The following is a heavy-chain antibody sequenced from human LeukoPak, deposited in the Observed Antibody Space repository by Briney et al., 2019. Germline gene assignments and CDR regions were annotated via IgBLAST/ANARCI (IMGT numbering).Heavy chain of an antibody. CDR3: ARSSPHCSSTSCYNDAFDI. CDR1: GFTFSSYS. Sequence: GGSLRLSCAASGFTFSSYSMNWVRQAPGKGLEWVSSISSSSSYIYYADSVKGRFTISRDNAKNSLYLQMNSLRAEDTAVYYCARSSPHCSSTSCYNDAFDIWGQGTMVTVSS. J-gene: IGHJ3*02. D-gene: IGHD2-2*02. V-gene: IGHV3-21*01. CDR2: ISSSSSYI.